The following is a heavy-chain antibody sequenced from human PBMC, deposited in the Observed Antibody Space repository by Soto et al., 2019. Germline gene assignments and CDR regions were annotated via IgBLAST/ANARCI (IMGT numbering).Heavy chain of an antibody. Sequence: EVQLVESGGGLVKPGGSLRLSCAASGFTFSSYSMNWVRQAPGKGLEWVSSISSSSSYIYYADSVKGRFTISRDNAKNSLYLQMSSRRAEDTAVYYCASGEGSSSGYTVPLEYYGMDVWGQGTTVTVSS. V-gene: IGHV3-21*01. CDR3: ASGEGSSSGYTVPLEYYGMDV. J-gene: IGHJ6*02. D-gene: IGHD6-13*01. CDR1: GFTFSSYS. CDR2: ISSSSSYI.